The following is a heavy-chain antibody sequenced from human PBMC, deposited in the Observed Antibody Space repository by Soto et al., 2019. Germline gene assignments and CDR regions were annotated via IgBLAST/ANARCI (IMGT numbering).Heavy chain of an antibody. J-gene: IGHJ5*02. D-gene: IGHD4-17*01. CDR1: VGSISSYY. CDR2: IYYSGST. Sequence: SETLSLTCTVSVGSISSYYWSWIRQPPGKGLEWIGYIYYSGSTNYNPSLKSRVTISVDTSKNQFSLKLSSVTAADTAVYYCARMLTTVTTGGFDPWGQGTLVTVSS. CDR3: ARMLTTVTTGGFDP. V-gene: IGHV4-59*01.